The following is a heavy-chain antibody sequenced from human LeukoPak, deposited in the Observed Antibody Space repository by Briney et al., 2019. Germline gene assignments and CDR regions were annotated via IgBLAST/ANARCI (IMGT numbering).Heavy chain of an antibody. D-gene: IGHD3-22*01. V-gene: IGHV1-2*02. CDR2: INPNSGGT. CDR3: ARGPFDYYDRTQTYMDV. CDR1: GYTFTGYY. J-gene: IGHJ6*03. Sequence: ASVKVSFKASGYTFTGYYMHWVRQAPGQGLEWMGWINPNSGGTNYAQKFQGRVTMTRDTSISTAYMELSRLRSDDTAVYYCARGPFDYYDRTQTYMDVWGKGTTVTVSS.